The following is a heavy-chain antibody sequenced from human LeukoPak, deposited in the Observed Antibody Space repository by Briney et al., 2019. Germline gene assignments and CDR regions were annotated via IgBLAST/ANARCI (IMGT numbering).Heavy chain of an antibody. D-gene: IGHD1-26*01. CDR1: GFTFSSYS. Sequence: GGSLRLSCAASGFTFSSYSMNWVRQAPGRALEWVSSITTSGTYIFYADSVKGRFTISRDNAKNSLYLQMNSLGPEDTAVYYCARDPYSGNYGNYYYYYMDVWGKGTTVTVSS. J-gene: IGHJ6*03. CDR2: ITTSGTYI. CDR3: ARDPYSGNYGNYYYYYMDV. V-gene: IGHV3-21*01.